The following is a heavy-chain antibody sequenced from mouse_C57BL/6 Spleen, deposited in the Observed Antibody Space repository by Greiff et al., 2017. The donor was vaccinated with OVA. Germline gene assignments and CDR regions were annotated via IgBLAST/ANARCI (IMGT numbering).Heavy chain of an antibody. D-gene: IGHD1-1*01. CDR1: GYTFTSYG. CDR2: IYPRSGNT. Sequence: QVQLKESGAELARPGASVKLSCKASGYTFTSYGISWVKQRTGQGLEWIGEIYPRSGNTYYNEKFKGKATLTADKSSSTAYMELRSLTSEDSAVYFCARERVDDAMDYWGQGTSVTVSS. CDR3: ARERVDDAMDY. V-gene: IGHV1-81*01. J-gene: IGHJ4*01.